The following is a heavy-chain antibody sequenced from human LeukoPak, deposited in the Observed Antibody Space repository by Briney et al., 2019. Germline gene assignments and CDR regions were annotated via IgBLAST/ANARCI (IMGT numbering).Heavy chain of an antibody. D-gene: IGHD4/OR15-4a*01. CDR1: GFTFSNYA. CDR2: ISTDSGST. CDR3: ASGLYGGLFDN. J-gene: IGHJ4*02. V-gene: IGHV3-23*01. Sequence: GGSLRLSCTGSGFTFSNYAMNWVRQAPGKGLEWISDISTDSGSTYHIESVRGRFTISRDNSKNTLYLQMNSLRADDTAVYCASGLYGGLFDNWGPGTLVTVSS.